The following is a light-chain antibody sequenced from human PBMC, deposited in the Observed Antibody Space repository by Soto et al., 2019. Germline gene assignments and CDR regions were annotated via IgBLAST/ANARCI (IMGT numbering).Light chain of an antibody. J-gene: IGLJ3*02. CDR1: SSDVGAYKY. Sequence: QSARTQPPSASGSPGHSVTDSCTGTSSDVGAYKYVSWYQQYPGKAPKLMIYEVSKRPSGVPDRFSGSKSGNTASLTVSGLQAEDEADYYCTSYVGSDIWVFGGETKVTVL. CDR2: EVS. V-gene: IGLV2-8*01. CDR3: TSYVGSDIWV.